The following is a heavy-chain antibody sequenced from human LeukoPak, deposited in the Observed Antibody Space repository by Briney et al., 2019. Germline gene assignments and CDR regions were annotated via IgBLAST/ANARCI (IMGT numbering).Heavy chain of an antibody. D-gene: IGHD3-9*01. Sequence: SETLSLTCNVFGGSISSSSYFWGWIRQPPGKGLEWIGNIYFTGTFYYNPSLRSRVTISVDTSKNQFSLNLSSVTAADTAVYYCATYDILTGYVDFWGQGTLVIVSS. CDR3: ATYDILTGYVDF. CDR1: GGSISSSSYF. J-gene: IGHJ4*02. V-gene: IGHV4-39*01. CDR2: IYFTGTF.